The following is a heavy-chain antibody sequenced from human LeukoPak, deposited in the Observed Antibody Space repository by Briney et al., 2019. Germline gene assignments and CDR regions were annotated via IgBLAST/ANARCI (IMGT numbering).Heavy chain of an antibody. Sequence: ASVKVSCKASGYTFTSYYMHWVRQAPGQGLEWMGINNPSGGSTSYAQKFQGRVTMTRDTSTSTVYMELSSLRSEDTAVYYCARVGCSSTSCSYYFDYWGQGTLVTVSS. J-gene: IGHJ4*02. CDR1: GYTFTSYY. CDR3: ARVGCSSTSCSYYFDY. D-gene: IGHD2-2*01. V-gene: IGHV1-46*01. CDR2: NNPSGGST.